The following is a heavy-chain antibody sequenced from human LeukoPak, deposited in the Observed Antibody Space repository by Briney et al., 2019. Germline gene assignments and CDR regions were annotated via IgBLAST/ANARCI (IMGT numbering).Heavy chain of an antibody. J-gene: IGHJ4*02. CDR3: AKLHYYDSSEGY. D-gene: IGHD3-22*01. V-gene: IGHV3-30*18. Sequence: PGGSLRLSCVVSGFTFSSYGMHWVRQAPGKGLEWVAVIPYDGSNKYYADSVKGRFTISRDNSKNTLYLQMSSLRAEDTAVYYCAKLHYYDSSEGYWGQGTLVTVSS. CDR2: IPYDGSNK. CDR1: GFTFSSYG.